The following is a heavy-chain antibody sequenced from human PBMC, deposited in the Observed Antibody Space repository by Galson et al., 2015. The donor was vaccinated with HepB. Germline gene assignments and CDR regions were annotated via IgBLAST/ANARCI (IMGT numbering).Heavy chain of an antibody. J-gene: IGHJ4*02. D-gene: IGHD2-2*01. Sequence: ETLSLTCAVYGGSFSDFRWIWIRQPPGKGLEWIGEINHSGGTNYNPSLKSRVTISIDTSKNQFSLKLSSVTAADTAVYYCARVDCSSTSCSHRGADYWGQGTLVTVSS. V-gene: IGHV4-34*01. CDR1: GGSFSDFR. CDR3: ARVDCSSTSCSHRGADY. CDR2: INHSGGT.